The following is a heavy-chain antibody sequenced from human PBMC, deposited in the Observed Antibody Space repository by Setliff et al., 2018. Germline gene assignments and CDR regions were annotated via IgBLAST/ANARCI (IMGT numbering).Heavy chain of an antibody. Sequence: SETLSLTCAVYGGSFRGFYWTWIRQPPGKGLEWIGEIIPGGSTNYNPSLKSRVTISVNTSKNQFSLKLSSVTAADTAVYYCARDLGHGGDSDYWGQGILVTVSS. CDR1: GGSFRGFY. D-gene: IGHD2-21*02. CDR3: ARDLGHGGDSDY. J-gene: IGHJ4*02. CDR2: IIPGGST. V-gene: IGHV4-34*12.